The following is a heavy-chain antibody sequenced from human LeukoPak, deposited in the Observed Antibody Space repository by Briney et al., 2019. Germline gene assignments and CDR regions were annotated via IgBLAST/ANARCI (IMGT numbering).Heavy chain of an antibody. CDR2: INHSGST. V-gene: IGHV4-34*01. D-gene: IGHD3-22*01. CDR1: GGSFSGYY. J-gene: IGHJ6*03. CDR3: ARDYYDSSGYTYYMDV. Sequence: SETLSLTCAVYGGSFSGYYWSWIRQPPGKGLEWIGEINHSGSTNYNPSLKSRVTMSVDTSKNQFSLKLSSVTAADTAVYYCARDYYDSSGYTYYMDVWGKRTTVTVSS.